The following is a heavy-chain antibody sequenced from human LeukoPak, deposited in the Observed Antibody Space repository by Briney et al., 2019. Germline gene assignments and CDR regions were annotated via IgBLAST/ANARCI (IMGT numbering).Heavy chain of an antibody. CDR2: IYYSGST. V-gene: IGHV4-39*07. CDR3: ARDSNYYGSGSYYHFDP. CDR1: GGSISSSGYY. D-gene: IGHD3-10*01. J-gene: IGHJ5*02. Sequence: SETLSLTCTVSGGSISSSGYYWGWIRQPPGKGLEWIGSIYYSGSTYYNPSLKSRVTISVDTSKNQFSLKLSSVTAADTAVYYCARDSNYYGSGSYYHFDPWGQGTLVTVSS.